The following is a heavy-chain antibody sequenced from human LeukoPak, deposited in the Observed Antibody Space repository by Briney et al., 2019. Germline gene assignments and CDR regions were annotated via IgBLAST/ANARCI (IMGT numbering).Heavy chain of an antibody. J-gene: IGHJ4*02. CDR3: AKATTVTRRYYFDY. CDR1: GFTFSSYA. D-gene: IGHD4-17*01. V-gene: IGHV3-23*01. CDR2: ISGSGGST. Sequence: PGGSLRLSCAASGFTFSSYAMSWVRQAPGKGLEWVSAISGSGGSTNYADSVKGRFTISRDNSKNTLYLQMNSLRAEDTAVYYCAKATTVTRRYYFDYWGQGTLVTVSS.